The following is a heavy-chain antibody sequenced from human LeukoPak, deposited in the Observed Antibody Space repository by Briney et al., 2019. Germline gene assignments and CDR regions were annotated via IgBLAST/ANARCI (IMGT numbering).Heavy chain of an antibody. J-gene: IGHJ4*02. CDR2: ITWDGTYT. V-gene: IGHV3-43*01. D-gene: IGHD5-12*01. CDR1: GITFDDYT. Sequence: PGGSLRLSRAASGITFDDYTMHWVRQPPGKGLEWVSLITWDGTYTYYADSVKGRFTISRDNSKNSLYLEMNSLRTEDTALYYCARASRYDYHFDYWGQGTLVTVSS. CDR3: ARASRYDYHFDY.